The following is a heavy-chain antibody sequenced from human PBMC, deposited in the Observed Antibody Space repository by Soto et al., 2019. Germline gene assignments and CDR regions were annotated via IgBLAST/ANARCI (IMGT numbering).Heavy chain of an antibody. V-gene: IGHV3-30*18. CDR2: ISYDGSNK. Sequence: QVQLVESGGGVVQPGRSLRLSCEASGFSFSSYGMHWVRQAPGKGLEWVAVISYDGSNKYYADSVKGRFTSSRENSKNTLYLQMNSLRAEDTAVYYCAKGLDSYGYVVADYWGQGTLVTVSS. CDR1: GFSFSSYG. J-gene: IGHJ4*02. D-gene: IGHD5-18*01. CDR3: AKGLDSYGYVVADY.